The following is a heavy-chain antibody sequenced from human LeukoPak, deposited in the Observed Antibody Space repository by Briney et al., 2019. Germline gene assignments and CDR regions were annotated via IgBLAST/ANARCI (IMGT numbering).Heavy chain of an antibody. CDR2: IRYDGSNK. CDR1: GFTFSSYG. CDR3: AKPRQWLVRDDAFDI. Sequence: GGSLRLSCAASGFTFSSYGMHWVRQAPGKGLEWVAFIRYDGSNKYYADSVKGRFTISRDNSKNTPYLQMNSLRAEDTAVYYCAKPRQWLVRDDAFDIWGQGTMVTVSS. D-gene: IGHD6-19*01. J-gene: IGHJ3*02. V-gene: IGHV3-30*02.